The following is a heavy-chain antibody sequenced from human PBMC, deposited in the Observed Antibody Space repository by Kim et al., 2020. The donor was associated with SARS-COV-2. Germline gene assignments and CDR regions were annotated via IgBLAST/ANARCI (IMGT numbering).Heavy chain of an antibody. J-gene: IGHJ6*02. CDR1: GYTFTSYY. Sequence: ASVKVSCKASGYTFTSYYMHWVRQAPGQGLEWMGIINPSGGSTSYAQKFQGRVTMTRDTSTSTVYMELSSLRSEDTAVYYCARDLSRFFDIWGIVGASPLSNGMDVWGQGTTVTFSS. CDR2: INPSGGST. D-gene: IGHD1-26*01. CDR3: ARDLSRFFDIWGIVGASPLSNGMDV. V-gene: IGHV1-46*01.